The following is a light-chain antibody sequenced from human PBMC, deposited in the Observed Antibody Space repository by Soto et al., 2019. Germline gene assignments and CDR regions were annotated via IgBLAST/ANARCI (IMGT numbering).Light chain of an antibody. CDR1: QSIRSSS. CDR2: GGS. J-gene: IGKJ4*01. CDR3: HQYGSSPLT. V-gene: IGKV3-20*01. Sequence: EIVLTQSPGTLSLSPGERATLSCRASQSIRSSSLAWYQQKPGQAPRLLIYGGSSRATGIPDRFSGGGSGIDFSLTISRLESEDFSVYYCHQYGSSPLTFGGGTKVDIK.